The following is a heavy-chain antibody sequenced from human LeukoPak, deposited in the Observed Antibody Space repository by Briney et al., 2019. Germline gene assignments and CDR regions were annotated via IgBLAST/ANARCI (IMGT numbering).Heavy chain of an antibody. CDR2: IYPGDSDT. J-gene: IGHJ3*02. D-gene: IGHD2-2*01. CDR3: ARPPWGYCSSTSCYGAFDI. CDR1: GYSFTSYW. V-gene: IGHV5-51*01. Sequence: GESLKISCKGSGYSFTSYWFGWVRQMPGKGLEWMGIIYPGDSDTRYSPSFQGQVTISADKSISTAYLQWSSLKASDTAMYYCARPPWGYCSSTSCYGAFDIWGQGTMVTVSS.